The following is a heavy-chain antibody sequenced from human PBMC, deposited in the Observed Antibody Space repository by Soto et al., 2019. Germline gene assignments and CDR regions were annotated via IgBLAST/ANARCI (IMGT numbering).Heavy chain of an antibody. CDR2: IDPSDSYT. Sequence: GESRKISCKGSGYSFTSYWISWVRQMPGKGLEWMGRIDPSDSYTNYSPSFQGHVTISADKSISTAYLQWSSLKASDTAMYYCARRREQQKRDYGMDVWGQGTTVTVSS. D-gene: IGHD6-13*01. CDR1: GYSFTSYW. CDR3: ARRREQQKRDYGMDV. V-gene: IGHV5-10-1*01. J-gene: IGHJ6*02.